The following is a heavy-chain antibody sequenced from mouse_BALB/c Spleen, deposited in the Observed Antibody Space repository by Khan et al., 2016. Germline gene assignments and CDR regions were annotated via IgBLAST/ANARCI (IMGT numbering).Heavy chain of an antibody. V-gene: IGHV3-6*02. CDR2: ISYDGSN. J-gene: IGHJ1*01. Sequence: EVQLQESGPGLVKPSQSLSLTCSVTGYSITSGYYWNWIRQFSGNKLEWMGYISYDGSNNYNPSLKNRISITRDTSKNQFFLKLNSVTTEDTATXFCASKNYGRSWYFDVWGAGTTVTVSS. CDR3: ASKNYGRSWYFDV. D-gene: IGHD1-1*01. CDR1: GYSITSGYY.